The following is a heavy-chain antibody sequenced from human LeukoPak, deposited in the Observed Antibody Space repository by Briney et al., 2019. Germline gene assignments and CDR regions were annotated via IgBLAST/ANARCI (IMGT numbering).Heavy chain of an antibody. J-gene: IGHJ4*02. CDR1: GSSISTYY. D-gene: IGHD3-10*01. Sequence: PSETLSLTCTVSGSSISTYYWSWVRQPPGKGLEWIGYIYYSGSTNYNPSLKSRVTMLVDTSKNQFSLKLSSVTAADTAVYYCARGIKYYYGSGTYHYFGFWGQGTLVTVSS. CDR3: ARGIKYYYGSGTYHYFGF. CDR2: IYYSGST. V-gene: IGHV4-59*01.